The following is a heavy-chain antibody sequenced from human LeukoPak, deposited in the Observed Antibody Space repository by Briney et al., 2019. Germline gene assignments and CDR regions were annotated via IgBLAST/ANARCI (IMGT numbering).Heavy chain of an antibody. D-gene: IGHD3-9*01. CDR3: ARTIRYFDWSYGMDV. CDR1: GGSVSSSNYY. J-gene: IGHJ6*02. CDR2: IYYSGST. V-gene: IGHV4-61*01. Sequence: SETLSLTCTVSGGSVSSSNYYWSWIRQPPGKGLEWIGYIYYSGSTNYNPSLKSRVTISVDTSKNQFSLKLSSVTAADTAVYYCARTIRYFDWSYGMDVWGQGTTVTVSS.